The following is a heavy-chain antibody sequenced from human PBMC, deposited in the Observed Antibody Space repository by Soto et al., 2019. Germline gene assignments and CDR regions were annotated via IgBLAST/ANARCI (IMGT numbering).Heavy chain of an antibody. CDR2: ISYDGSNK. Sequence: GGSLRLSCAASGFTFSSYGMHWVRQAPGKGLKWVAVISYDGSNKYYADSVKGRFTISRDNSKNTLYLQMNSLRAEDTAVYYCAKDHNYDFWSGYSYYGMDVWGQGTTVTVSS. CDR3: AKDHNYDFWSGYSYYGMDV. D-gene: IGHD3-3*01. J-gene: IGHJ6*02. CDR1: GFTFSSYG. V-gene: IGHV3-30*18.